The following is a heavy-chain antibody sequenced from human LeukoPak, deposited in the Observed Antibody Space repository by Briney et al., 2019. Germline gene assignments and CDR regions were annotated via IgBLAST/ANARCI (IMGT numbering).Heavy chain of an antibody. V-gene: IGHV3-30*02. D-gene: IGHD3-22*01. CDR3: ARDLYDSSGYSDY. J-gene: IGHJ4*02. Sequence: PGGSLRLSCVASGFTFSRIGMHWVRQAPGKGLEWVAFIRSGGSNAYYPDSVKGRFTISRDNSKNTLYLQMNSLRAEDTAVYYCARDLYDSSGYSDYWGQGTLVTVSS. CDR1: GFTFSRIG. CDR2: IRSGGSNA.